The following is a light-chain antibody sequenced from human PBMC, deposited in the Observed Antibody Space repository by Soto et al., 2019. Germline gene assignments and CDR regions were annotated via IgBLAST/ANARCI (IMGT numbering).Light chain of an antibody. CDR3: SSYTSSSTYV. V-gene: IGLV2-14*01. CDR2: DVS. J-gene: IGLJ1*01. CDR1: SSDVGGYNY. Sequence: QSVLTQPASVSGSPGQSITISCTGTSSDVGGYNYVSWYQQHPGKAPKLMIYDVSNRPSGVANRFSSSTSGTTASLTISGLQAVDEADYYCSSYTSSSTYVFGTGTKVTVL.